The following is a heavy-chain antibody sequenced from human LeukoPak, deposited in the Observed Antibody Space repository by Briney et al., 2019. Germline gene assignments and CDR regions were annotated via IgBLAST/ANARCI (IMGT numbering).Heavy chain of an antibody. D-gene: IGHD2-21*01. CDR3: ARARRGLGILWVAYI. J-gene: IGHJ3*02. CDR1: GGSVSSYY. V-gene: IGHV4-59*02. Sequence: SETLSLTCTASGGSVSSYYWSWIRQPPGKGLEWIGYIYYSGSTNYNPSLKSRVTISVDTSKNQFSLKLSSVTAAGTAVYYCARARRGLGILWVAYIWGQGTMGTASS. CDR2: IYYSGST.